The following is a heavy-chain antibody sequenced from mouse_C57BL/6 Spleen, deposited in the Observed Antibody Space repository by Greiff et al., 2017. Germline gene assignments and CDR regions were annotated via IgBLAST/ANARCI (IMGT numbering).Heavy chain of an antibody. Sequence: EVQLQESGGDLVKPGGSLKLSCAASGFTFSSYGMSWVRQTPDKRLEWVATISSGGSYTYYPDTVKGRFTISRDKSKNTLYLQMSNLKSEYTAMXYCASDYGSSYGYAMDYWGQGTSVTVSS. D-gene: IGHD1-1*01. CDR1: GFTFSSYG. CDR2: ISSGGSYT. CDR3: ASDYGSSYGYAMDY. J-gene: IGHJ4*01. V-gene: IGHV5-6*01.